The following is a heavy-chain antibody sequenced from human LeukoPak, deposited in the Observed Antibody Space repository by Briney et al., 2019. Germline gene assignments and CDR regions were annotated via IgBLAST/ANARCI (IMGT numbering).Heavy chain of an antibody. CDR1: GFTFSDHY. CDR2: IRNKANSYTT. D-gene: IGHD3-3*01. V-gene: IGHV3-72*01. CDR3: ASPPIYDFWSGYYLH. J-gene: IGHJ4*02. Sequence: PGGSLRLSCAASGFTFSDHYMDWVRQAPGKGLEWVGRIRNKANSYTTAYAASVKGRFTISRDDSTNSLYLQMNSLKTEDTAVYYCASPPIYDFWSGYYLHWGQGTLVTVSS.